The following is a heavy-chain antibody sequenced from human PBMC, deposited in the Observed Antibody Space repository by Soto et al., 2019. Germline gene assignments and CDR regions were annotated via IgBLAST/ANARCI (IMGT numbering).Heavy chain of an antibody. CDR3: AKDRNIVVVVAPLDY. V-gene: IGHV3-30*18. CDR1: GFTFSSYG. D-gene: IGHD2-15*01. Sequence: QVQLVESGGGVVQPGRSLRLSCAASGFTFSSYGMHWVRQAPGKGLEWLALISYDGSNKYYADSVKGRFTISRDNSKNPLYLQMNSLRAEDTALYYCAKDRNIVVVVAPLDYWGQGTLVTVSS. CDR2: ISYDGSNK. J-gene: IGHJ4*02.